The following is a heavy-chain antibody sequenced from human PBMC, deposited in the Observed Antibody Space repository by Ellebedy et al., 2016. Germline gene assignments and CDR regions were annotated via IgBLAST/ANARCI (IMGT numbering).Heavy chain of an antibody. Sequence: GESLKISCKGSGYSFTSYWISWVRQMPGKGLEWLGRIDPSDSYTNYSPSFRGHVTISADKSISTAYLQWSSLKASDTAMYYCVRHDGIAVAGTPGGYWGQGTLVTVSS. J-gene: IGHJ4*02. CDR1: GYSFTSYW. CDR3: VRHDGIAVAGTPGGY. CDR2: IDPSDSYT. V-gene: IGHV5-10-1*01. D-gene: IGHD6-19*01.